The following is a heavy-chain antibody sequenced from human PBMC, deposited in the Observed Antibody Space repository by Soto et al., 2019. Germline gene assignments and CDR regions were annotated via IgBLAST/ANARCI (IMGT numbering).Heavy chain of an antibody. CDR3: ARVDGSSSGLLSWYDP. CDR1: GGSISSYY. Sequence: PSETLSLTCTVSGGSISSYYWSWIRQPPGKGLEWIGYIYYSGSTNYNPSLKSRVTISVDTSKNQFSLKLSSVTAADTAVYYCARVDGSSSGLLSWYDPWGQGTLVTVSS. J-gene: IGHJ5*02. CDR2: IYYSGST. D-gene: IGHD6-6*01. V-gene: IGHV4-59*01.